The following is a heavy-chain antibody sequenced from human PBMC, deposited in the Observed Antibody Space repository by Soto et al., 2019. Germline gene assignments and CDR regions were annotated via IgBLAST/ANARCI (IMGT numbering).Heavy chain of an antibody. V-gene: IGHV3-7*03. D-gene: IGHD6-19*01. CDR1: GFTHSSDW. Sequence: GGSLRLPCAASGFTHSSDWMSCGRQAPGNGVAWVANKKQAGSEKYYVDSVKGRFTISRDNAKNSLYLQMNSLRAEDTAVYYCARRAHIAVAGIFYYYYGMDVWGQGTTVTVSS. CDR3: ARRAHIAVAGIFYYYYGMDV. CDR2: KKQAGSEK. J-gene: IGHJ6*02.